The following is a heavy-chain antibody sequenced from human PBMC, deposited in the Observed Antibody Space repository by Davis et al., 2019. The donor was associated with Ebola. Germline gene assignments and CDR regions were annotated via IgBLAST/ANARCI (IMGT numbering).Heavy chain of an antibody. CDR1: GYTFTGYY. D-gene: IGHD3-10*01. CDR3: ARLYYGEQDY. J-gene: IGHJ4*02. CDR2: INPNSGGT. V-gene: IGHV1-2*04. Sequence: AASVKVSCKASGYTFTGYYMHWVRQAPGQGLEWMGWINPNSGGTNYAQKFQGWVTMTRDTSISTAYMELSSLRSEDTAVYYCARLYYGEQDYWGQGTLVTVSS.